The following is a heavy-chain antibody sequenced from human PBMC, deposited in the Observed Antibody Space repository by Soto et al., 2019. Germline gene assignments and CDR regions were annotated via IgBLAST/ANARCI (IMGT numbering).Heavy chain of an antibody. V-gene: IGHV1-18*01. CDR1: GYTFTSYG. CDR3: ARDSVLEGYSYGHPKYYFDY. CDR2: ISAYNGNT. Sequence: ASVKVSCKASGYTFTSYGISWVRQAPGQGLEWMGWISAYNGNTNYAQKLQGRVTMTTDTSTSTAYMELRSLRSDDTAVYYCARDSVLEGYSYGHPKYYFDYWGQGNLVTVSS. D-gene: IGHD5-18*01. J-gene: IGHJ4*02.